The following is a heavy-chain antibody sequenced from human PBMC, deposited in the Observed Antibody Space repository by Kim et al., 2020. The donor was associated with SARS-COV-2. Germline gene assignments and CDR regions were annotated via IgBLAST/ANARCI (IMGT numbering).Heavy chain of an antibody. Sequence: GGSLRLSCAASRFTFSDYDMHWVRQPPGKVLEWVAVISFDGTKRHYADHVKGRFTVSRDNFEDTLFLQMNSLRPEDTAIYYCAKVAFNWNKEDGLDMWG. CDR3: AKVAFNWNKEDGLDM. CDR1: RFTFSDYD. V-gene: IGHV3-30*18. CDR2: ISFDGTKR. D-gene: IGHD1-20*01. J-gene: IGHJ3*02.